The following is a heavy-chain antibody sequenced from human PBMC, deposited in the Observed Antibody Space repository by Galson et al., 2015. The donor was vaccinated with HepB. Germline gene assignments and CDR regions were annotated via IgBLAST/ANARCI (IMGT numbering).Heavy chain of an antibody. J-gene: IGHJ4*02. Sequence: SLRLSCAASGFTFSSYAMTWVRQAPGKGLEWVSSISLSDVSTYYADSVKGRFAISRDNSKNTLYLQLNSLRADDTAVYYCAKNAGRWESFDSWGQGTLVTVPS. V-gene: IGHV3-23*01. CDR2: ISLSDVST. D-gene: IGHD1-26*01. CDR3: AKNAGRWESFDS. CDR1: GFTFSSYA.